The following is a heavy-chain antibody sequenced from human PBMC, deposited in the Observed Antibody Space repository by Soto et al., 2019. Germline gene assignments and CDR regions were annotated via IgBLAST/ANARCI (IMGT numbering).Heavy chain of an antibody. D-gene: IGHD5-18*01. V-gene: IGHV1-46*01. J-gene: IGHJ2*01. CDR1: GYTFTSYY. CDR2: INPSGGST. Sequence: ASVKVSCKSSGYTFTSYYMHWVLQAPGQGLEWMGIINPSGGSTSYAQKFQGRVTMTRDTSTSTVYMELSSLRSEDTAVYYCARGGYSYGSTPYTSLDWYFDLWGRGTLVTVSS. CDR3: ARGGYSYGSTPYTSLDWYFDL.